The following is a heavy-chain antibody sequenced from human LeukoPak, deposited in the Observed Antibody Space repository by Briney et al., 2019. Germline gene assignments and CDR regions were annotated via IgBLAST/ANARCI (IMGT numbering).Heavy chain of an antibody. J-gene: IGHJ6*03. CDR3: ANLLGPYYYYYMDV. V-gene: IGHV3-7*01. CDR2: IKQDGSEK. CDR1: GFTFSSYW. D-gene: IGHD7-27*01. Sequence: PGGSLRLSCAASGFTFSSYWMSWVRQAPGKGLEWVANIKQDGSEKYYVDSVKGRFTISRDNAKNSLYLQMNSLRAEDTAVYYCANLLGPYYYYYMDVWGKGTTVTVSS.